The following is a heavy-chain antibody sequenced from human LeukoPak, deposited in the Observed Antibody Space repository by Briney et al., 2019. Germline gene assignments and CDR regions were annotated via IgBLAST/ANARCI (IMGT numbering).Heavy chain of an antibody. CDR1: GGTFSSYA. CDR2: IIPIFGIA. J-gene: IGHJ3*02. Sequence: GASVTVSCKASGGTFSSYAISWVRQAPGQGLEWMGRIIPIFGIANYAQKFQGRVTITADKSTSTAYMELSSLRSEDTAVYYCARSLYCSSTSCYTGFYAFDIWGQGTMVTVSS. CDR3: ARSLYCSSTSCYTGFYAFDI. V-gene: IGHV1-69*04. D-gene: IGHD2-2*02.